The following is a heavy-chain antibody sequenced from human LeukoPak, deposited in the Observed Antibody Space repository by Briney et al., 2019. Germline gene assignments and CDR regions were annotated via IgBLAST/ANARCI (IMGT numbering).Heavy chain of an antibody. J-gene: IGHJ4*02. Sequence: SETLSLTCTVSGGSISSSSYYWGWIRQPPGKGLEWIGSIYYSGSTYYNPSLKSRVTISVDTSKNQFSLKLSSVTAADTAVYYCARGRVYDFWSGYKYYFDYWGQGTLVTVSS. CDR3: ARGRVYDFWSGYKYYFDY. CDR2: IYYSGST. D-gene: IGHD3-3*01. V-gene: IGHV4-39*07. CDR1: GGSISSSSYY.